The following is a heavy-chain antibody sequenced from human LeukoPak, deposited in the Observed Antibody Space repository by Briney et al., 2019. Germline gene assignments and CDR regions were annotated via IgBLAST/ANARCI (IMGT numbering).Heavy chain of an antibody. Sequence: SETLSLTCSVSGGSIRNYHWSWIRRPAGKGLEWIGRLSTSGSTTYNPSLKSRVTMSVDTSKNQFSLKLSSVTAADSAVYYCARGAGLDQHWGQGTLVTVSS. CDR1: GGSIRNYH. J-gene: IGHJ1*01. CDR3: ARGAGLDQH. V-gene: IGHV4-4*07. CDR2: LSTSGST. D-gene: IGHD6-13*01.